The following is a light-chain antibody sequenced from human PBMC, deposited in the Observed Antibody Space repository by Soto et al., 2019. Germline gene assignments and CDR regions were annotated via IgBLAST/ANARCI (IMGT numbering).Light chain of an antibody. CDR2: WAS. J-gene: IGKJ1*01. CDR3: QQYFSTPT. Sequence: DIVMTQSPDSLAVSLGERATINSKSSQSVLSSSNNKNYLAWYQQKPGQPPKLLIYWASTRESGVPDRFSGSGSGTDFTLTISSLQAEDVAVYHCQQYFSTPTFGQGTKVDIK. V-gene: IGKV4-1*01. CDR1: QSVLSSSNNKNY.